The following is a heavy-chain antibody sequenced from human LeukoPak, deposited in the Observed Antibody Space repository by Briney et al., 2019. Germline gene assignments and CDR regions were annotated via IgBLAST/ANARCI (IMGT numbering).Heavy chain of an antibody. V-gene: IGHV3-74*01. D-gene: IGHD5-24*01. CDR2: INSDGSST. CDR3: ARDFREMATDN. J-gene: IGHJ4*02. Sequence: GGSLRLSCAASGFTFDDYGMSWVRHAPGKGLVWVSRINSDGSSTSYADSVKGRFTISRDNAKYTVHLLMNSLRAEDTAVYYCARDFREMATDNWGQGTLVTVSS. CDR1: GFTFDDYG.